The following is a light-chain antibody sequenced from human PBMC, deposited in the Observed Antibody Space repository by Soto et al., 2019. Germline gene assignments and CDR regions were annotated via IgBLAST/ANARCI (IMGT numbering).Light chain of an antibody. CDR2: YDN. CDR1: SSNIGKNA. CDR3: AAWDDSLNAYV. J-gene: IGLJ1*01. Sequence: QSVLTQPPSVSEAPRQRVTISCSGSSSNIGKNAVNWYQQLPGQAPKIVIYYDNLLTSGASDRFSGSKSGISASLAISDLQSDDEADYYCAAWDDSLNAYVFGPGTKVTVL. V-gene: IGLV1-36*01.